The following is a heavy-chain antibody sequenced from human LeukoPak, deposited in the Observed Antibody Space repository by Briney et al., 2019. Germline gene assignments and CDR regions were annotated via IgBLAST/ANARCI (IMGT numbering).Heavy chain of an antibody. CDR1: GFTFSSYW. V-gene: IGHV3-7*01. J-gene: IGHJ4*02. Sequence: GGSLRLSCAASGFTFSSYWMSWVRQAPGKGLEWVANIKQDGSEKYYVDSVKGRFTISRDNSKNTLYLQMNSLRAEDTAAYYCATDLSIAAPPGPLDYWGQGTLVTVSS. D-gene: IGHD6-6*01. CDR3: ATDLSIAAPPGPLDY. CDR2: IKQDGSEK.